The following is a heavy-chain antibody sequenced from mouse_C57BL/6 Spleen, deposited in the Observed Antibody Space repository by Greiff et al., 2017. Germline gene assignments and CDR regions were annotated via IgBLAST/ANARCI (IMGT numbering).Heavy chain of an antibody. CDR2: IDPSDSYT. Sequence: VQLQQPGAELVMPGASVKLSCKASGYTFTSYWMHWVKQRPGQGLEWIGEIDPSDSYTNYNQKFKGKSTLTVDKSSSAAYMQRSSLTSEDSAVYYCARSRLDWYFDVWGTGTTVTVSS. J-gene: IGHJ1*03. D-gene: IGHD4-1*01. CDR1: GYTFTSYW. CDR3: ARSRLDWYFDV. V-gene: IGHV1-69*01.